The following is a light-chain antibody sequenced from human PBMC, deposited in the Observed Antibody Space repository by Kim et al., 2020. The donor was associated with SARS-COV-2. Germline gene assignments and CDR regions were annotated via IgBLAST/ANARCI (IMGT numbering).Light chain of an antibody. CDR3: QQYNSYPWT. V-gene: IGKV1-5*01. J-gene: IGKJ1*01. CDR1: QSISSW. Sequence: GDRVTITCRASQSISSWLAWYQQKPGKAPKLLIYDASSLESGVPSKFSGSGSGTEFTLTISSLQPDDFATYYCQQYNSYPWTFGQGTKVDIK. CDR2: DAS.